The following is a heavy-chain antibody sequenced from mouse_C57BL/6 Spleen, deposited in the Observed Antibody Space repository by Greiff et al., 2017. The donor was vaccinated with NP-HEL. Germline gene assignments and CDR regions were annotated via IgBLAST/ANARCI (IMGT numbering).Heavy chain of an antibody. J-gene: IGHJ3*01. Sequence: VQLQQPGAELVRPGSSVKLSCKASGYTFTSYWMHWVKQRPIQGLEWIGNIDPSDSETHYNQKFKDKATLTVDKSSSTAYMQLSSLTSEDSAVYYCARSNYEGWFAYWGQGTLVTVSA. CDR2: IDPSDSET. CDR3: ARSNYEGWFAY. D-gene: IGHD2-5*01. CDR1: GYTFTSYW. V-gene: IGHV1-52*01.